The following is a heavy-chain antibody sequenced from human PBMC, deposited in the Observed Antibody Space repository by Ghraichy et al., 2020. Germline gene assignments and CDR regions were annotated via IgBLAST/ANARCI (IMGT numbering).Heavy chain of an antibody. CDR3: AKGRYSGSWSRTFDY. CDR1: GFTFSSYA. D-gene: IGHD5-12*01. Sequence: GGSLRLSCAASGFTFSSYAMSWVRQAPGKGLEWVSGISGSGGSTYYADSVKGRFTISRDNSKNTLYLQMNSLRAEDTAVYYCAKGRYSGSWSRTFDYWGQGTLVTVSS. CDR2: ISGSGGST. V-gene: IGHV3-23*01. J-gene: IGHJ4*02.